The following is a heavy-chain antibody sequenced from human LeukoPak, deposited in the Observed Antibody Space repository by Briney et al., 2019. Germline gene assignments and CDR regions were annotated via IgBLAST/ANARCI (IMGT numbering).Heavy chain of an antibody. CDR2: IYYSGNT. J-gene: IGHJ4*02. CDR3: ASTSPKYYYESSGYSSLFDN. V-gene: IGHV4-39*06. Sequence: PSETLSLTCTVSAGSISSDSHYWGWIRQPPGKGLEWIGTIYYSGNTYYNPSLKSRLTISVDTSKNQFPLKLRSVTAADTALYYCASTSPKYYYESSGYSSLFDNWGQGTLVTVSS. D-gene: IGHD3-22*01. CDR1: AGSISSDSHY.